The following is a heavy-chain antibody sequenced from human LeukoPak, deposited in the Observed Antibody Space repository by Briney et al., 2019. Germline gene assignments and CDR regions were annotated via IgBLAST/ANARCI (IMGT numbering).Heavy chain of an antibody. CDR3: ARWDSSGWYRFDY. D-gene: IGHD6-19*01. Sequence: PSETLSLTCTVSGGSISSYYWSRIRQPPGEGLEWIGYIYYTGSTNYNPSLKSRVTISVDTSKNQFSLKLSSVTAADTAVYYCARWDSSGWYRFDYWGQGTLVTVSS. CDR1: GGSISSYY. CDR2: IYYTGST. V-gene: IGHV4-59*01. J-gene: IGHJ4*02.